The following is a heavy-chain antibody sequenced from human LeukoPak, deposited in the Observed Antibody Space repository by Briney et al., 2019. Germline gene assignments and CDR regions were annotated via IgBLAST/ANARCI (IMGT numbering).Heavy chain of an antibody. J-gene: IGHJ4*02. CDR1: GFTFSSYS. CDR3: TGDPPGGGGSPFDY. Sequence: GSLRHSCAASGFTFSSYSMNWVRQAPGKGLEWVSSISSSSSYIYYADSVKGRFTISRDNAKNSLYLQMNSLRAEDTAVYYCTGDPPGGGGSPFDYWGQGTLVTVSS. CDR2: ISSSSSYI. V-gene: IGHV3-21*01. D-gene: IGHD1-26*01.